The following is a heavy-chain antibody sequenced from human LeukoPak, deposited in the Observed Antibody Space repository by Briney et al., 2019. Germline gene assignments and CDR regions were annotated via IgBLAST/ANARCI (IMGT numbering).Heavy chain of an antibody. D-gene: IGHD2-15*01. CDR2: IKVDGSEK. V-gene: IGHV3-7*01. J-gene: IGHJ4*02. Sequence: GGSLRLPCAASGFTFGAFWMGWLRQAPGKGLEWVATIKVDGSEKYYVDSVKGRFTISRDNAKNLPDLQMNSLRAEDTTVYYCARGRVAGGSPPYYFDYWGQGTLVTVSS. CDR1: GFTFGAFW. CDR3: ARGRVAGGSPPYYFDY.